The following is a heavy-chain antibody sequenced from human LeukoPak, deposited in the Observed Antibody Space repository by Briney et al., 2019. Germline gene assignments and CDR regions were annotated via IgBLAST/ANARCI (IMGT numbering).Heavy chain of an antibody. Sequence: RPGGSLRLSCAASGFTFSRFWMTWVRQAPGKGLEWVANINQDGSEKYYVDSVKGRFTISRDNAKNSVYLQMNSLRAEDTAVYYCARDGGVSGYDLLDYWGQGTLVTVSS. CDR3: ARDGGVSGYDLLDY. D-gene: IGHD5-12*01. CDR1: GFTFSRFW. V-gene: IGHV3-7*01. CDR2: INQDGSEK. J-gene: IGHJ4*02.